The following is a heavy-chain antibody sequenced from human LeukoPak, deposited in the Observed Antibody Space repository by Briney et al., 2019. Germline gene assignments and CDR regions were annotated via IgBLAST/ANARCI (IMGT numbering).Heavy chain of an antibody. CDR1: GFTFSSYE. V-gene: IGHV3-48*03. J-gene: IGHJ6*03. D-gene: IGHD3-9*01. CDR3: ASFDSYYYYMDV. Sequence: GGSLRLSCAASGFTFSSYEMNWVRQAPGKGLEWVSYISSSGSTIYYADSVKGRFTISRDNSKNTLYLQMNSLRAEDTAVYYCASFDSYYYYMDVWGKGTTVTISS. CDR2: ISSSGSTI.